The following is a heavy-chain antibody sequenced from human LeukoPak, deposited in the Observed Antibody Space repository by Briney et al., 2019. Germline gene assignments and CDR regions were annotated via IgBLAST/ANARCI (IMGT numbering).Heavy chain of an antibody. Sequence: GGSLRLSCAASGFTFSIHGMNWVRQAPGKGLEWVSYIINSGGTVYYTDSVQGRFTISRDNARNSLFLQMNSLRDEDTAVYYCARVGRGVYGMDVWGQGTTVIVSS. D-gene: IGHD3-10*01. CDR3: ARVGRGVYGMDV. J-gene: IGHJ6*02. V-gene: IGHV3-48*02. CDR1: GFTFSIHG. CDR2: IINSGGTV.